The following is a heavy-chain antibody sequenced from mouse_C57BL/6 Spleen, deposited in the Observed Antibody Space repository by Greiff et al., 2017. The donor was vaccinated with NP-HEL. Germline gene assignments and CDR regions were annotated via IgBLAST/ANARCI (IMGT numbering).Heavy chain of an antibody. CDR2: ISSGGSYT. V-gene: IGHV5-6*01. CDR3: AIHYYGSSYYFDY. CDR1: GFTFSSYG. D-gene: IGHD1-1*01. J-gene: IGHJ2*01. Sequence: EVKLVESGGDLVKPGGSLKLSCAASGFTFSSYGMSWVRQTPDKRLEWVATISSGGSYTYYPDSVKGRFTISRANAKNTLYLQMSSLKSRDTAIDYCAIHYYGSSYYFDYWGQGTTLTVSS.